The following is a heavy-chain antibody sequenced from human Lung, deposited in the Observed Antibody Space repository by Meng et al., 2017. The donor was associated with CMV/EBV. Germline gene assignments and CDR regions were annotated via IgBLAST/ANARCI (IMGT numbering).Heavy chain of an antibody. CDR1: GYTFTGYY. D-gene: IGHD3-3*01. Sequence: ASAXVSXXASGYTFTGYYMHWVRQAPGQGLEWMGWINPNSGGTNYAQKFQGRVTMTRDTSISTAYMELSRLRSDDTAVYYCARGMNVYYVVWSGYYPRPDYYYYGMDVWGQGTTVTVSS. CDR2: INPNSGGT. V-gene: IGHV1-2*02. J-gene: IGHJ6*02. CDR3: ARGMNVYYVVWSGYYPRPDYYYYGMDV.